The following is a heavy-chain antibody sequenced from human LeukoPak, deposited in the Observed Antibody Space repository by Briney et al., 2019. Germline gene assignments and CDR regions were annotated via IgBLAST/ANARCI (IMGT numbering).Heavy chain of an antibody. J-gene: IGHJ4*02. D-gene: IGHD1-26*01. Sequence: GGSLRLSCAASGFTFSNSWMAWVRQAPGKGLEWVANIKQDGSTKHYADSLKDRFTISRDNPKNLLYVQMNSLSADDTAVYYCARDTDGSLDYWGQGILVTVAS. CDR2: IKQDGSTK. CDR1: GFTFSNSW. V-gene: IGHV3-7*01. CDR3: ARDTDGSLDY.